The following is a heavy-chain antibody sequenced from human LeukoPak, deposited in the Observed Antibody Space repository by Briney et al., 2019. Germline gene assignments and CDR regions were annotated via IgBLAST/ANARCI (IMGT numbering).Heavy chain of an antibody. J-gene: IGHJ4*02. Sequence: RGSLRLSCAASGFTFSSYSMNWVRQAPGKGLEWVSSISSSSSYIYYAGSVKGRFTISRDNAKNSLYLQMNSLRAEDTAVYYCARDRCSSTSCYVTYWGQGTLVTVSS. V-gene: IGHV3-21*01. CDR3: ARDRCSSTSCYVTY. CDR2: ISSSSSYI. D-gene: IGHD2-2*01. CDR1: GFTFSSYS.